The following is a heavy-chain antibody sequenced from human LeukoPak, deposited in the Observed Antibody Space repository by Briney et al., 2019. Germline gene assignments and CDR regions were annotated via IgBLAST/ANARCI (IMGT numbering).Heavy chain of an antibody. D-gene: IGHD3-3*01. V-gene: IGHV4-61*01. Sequence: KPSETLSLTCTVSGGSVSGGSYYWSWIRQPPGKGLEWIGYIYYSGSTNYNPSLKSRVTISVDTSKNQFSLKLRSVTAADTAVYYCARGWMYYDFWSGYSTAYGMDVWGQGTTVTVSS. CDR3: ARGWMYYDFWSGYSTAYGMDV. CDR2: IYYSGST. CDR1: GGSVSGGSYY. J-gene: IGHJ6*02.